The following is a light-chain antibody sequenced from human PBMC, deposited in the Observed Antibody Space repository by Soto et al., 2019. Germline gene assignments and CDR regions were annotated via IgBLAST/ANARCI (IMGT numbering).Light chain of an antibody. J-gene: IGKJ5*01. CDR3: QQYNNWPIT. CDR1: QSLSSN. V-gene: IGKV3D-15*01. Sequence: EIVMTQSPATLSVSPGERATLSCRASQSLSSNLAWYQQKPGQAPRLLIHGASTRATGIPARFSGSGSGTEFTLTISSLQSEDLAVYYCQQYNNWPITFGQGTRLEIK. CDR2: GAS.